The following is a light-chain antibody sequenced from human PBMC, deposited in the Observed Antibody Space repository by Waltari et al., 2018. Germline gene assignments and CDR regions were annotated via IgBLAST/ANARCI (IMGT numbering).Light chain of an antibody. Sequence: SYVLAQPASVSVAPGKTARITCEGPNIGSKNVHWYQLRPGQAPVLVVHDYSDRPSGIPERFSGSNSGNTATLIISGVEAGDEADYFCQVWDGSSDHYVFGTGTAVTV. J-gene: IGLJ1*01. CDR2: DYS. CDR1: NIGSKN. V-gene: IGLV3-21*03. CDR3: QVWDGSSDHYV.